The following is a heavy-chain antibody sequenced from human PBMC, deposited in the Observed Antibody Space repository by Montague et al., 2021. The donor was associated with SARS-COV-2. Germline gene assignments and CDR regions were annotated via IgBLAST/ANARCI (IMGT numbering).Heavy chain of an antibody. CDR2: ISYDGSNK. V-gene: IGHV3-30-3*01. CDR3: AAPMVKDY. J-gene: IGHJ4*02. CDR1: GFTFSSYA. D-gene: IGHD5-18*01. Sequence: SLRLSCAASGFTFSSYAMHWVRQAPGKELEWVAVISYDGSNKYYADSVKGRFTISRDNSKNTLYLQMNSLRAEDTAVYYCAAPMVKDYWGQGTLATVSS.